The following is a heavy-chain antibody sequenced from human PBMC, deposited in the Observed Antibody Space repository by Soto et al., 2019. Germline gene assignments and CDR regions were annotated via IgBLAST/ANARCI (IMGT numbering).Heavy chain of an antibody. CDR3: ARALYSSSSRYYYYYMDV. V-gene: IGHV3-7*01. J-gene: IGHJ6*03. Sequence: GGSLRLSCAASGFTFSSYWMSWVRQAPGKGLEWVANIKQDGSEKYYVDSVKGRFTISRDNAKKSLYLQMNSLRAEDTAVYYCARALYSSSSRYYYYYMDVWGKGTTVTVSS. CDR2: IKQDGSEK. D-gene: IGHD6-6*01. CDR1: GFTFSSYW.